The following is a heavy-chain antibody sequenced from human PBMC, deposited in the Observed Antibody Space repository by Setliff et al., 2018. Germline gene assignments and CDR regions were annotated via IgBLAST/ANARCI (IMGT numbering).Heavy chain of an antibody. CDR1: GFTFSSYA. J-gene: IGHJ4*02. D-gene: IGHD1-26*01. Sequence: PGGSLRLSCAASGFTFSSYAMNWVRQAPGKGLEWVSTISGSGGATYYADSVKGRFTISRDNSKNTLYLQMNSLRAEDTVVYYCARDLSGWVRWELAYYWGQGTLVTVSS. CDR2: ISGSGGAT. CDR3: ARDLSGWVRWELAYY. V-gene: IGHV3-23*01.